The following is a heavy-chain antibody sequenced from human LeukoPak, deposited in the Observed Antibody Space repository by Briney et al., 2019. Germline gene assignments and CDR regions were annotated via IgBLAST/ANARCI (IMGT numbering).Heavy chain of an antibody. CDR3: ERGQLLFEVKGLLDF. CDR1: GGSISSYY. J-gene: IGHJ4*02. CDR2: IYYSGST. V-gene: IGHV4-59*01. D-gene: IGHD5-18*01. Sequence: SETLSLTCTVSGGSISSYYWSWIRQPPGKGLEWIGYIYYSGSTNYNPSLKSRVTISVDTSKNQFSLKLSSVTAADTAVYYCERGQLLFEVKGLLDFWRQGTLVTVSS.